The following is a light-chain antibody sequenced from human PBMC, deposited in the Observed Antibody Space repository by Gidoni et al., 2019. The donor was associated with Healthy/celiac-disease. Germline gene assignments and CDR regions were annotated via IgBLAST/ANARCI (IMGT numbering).Light chain of an antibody. CDR3: PQYDNLPPFT. CDR1: QDISNY. J-gene: IGKJ5*01. Sequence: DIEMTQSPSSLSASVGNRVTSTCQASQDISNYLNWYQQKPGKAPKLLIYDASNLETGVPSRFSGSGSGTDFNFTISSLQPEDIATYYCPQYDNLPPFTFGQGTRLEIK. V-gene: IGKV1-33*01. CDR2: DAS.